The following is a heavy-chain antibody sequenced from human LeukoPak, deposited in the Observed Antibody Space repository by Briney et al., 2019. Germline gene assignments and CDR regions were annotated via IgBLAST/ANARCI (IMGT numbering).Heavy chain of an antibody. CDR2: IRGSGGST. CDR3: AKDWYDSSGYHQPHAFDI. Sequence: GGSLRLSCAASGFTFSSYGMSWVRQAPGKGLEWVSAIRGSGGSTYYADSVKGRFTISRDNSKNTLYLQMNSLRAEDTAVYYCAKDWYDSSGYHQPHAFDIWGQGTMVTVSS. CDR1: GFTFSSYG. D-gene: IGHD3-22*01. J-gene: IGHJ3*02. V-gene: IGHV3-23*01.